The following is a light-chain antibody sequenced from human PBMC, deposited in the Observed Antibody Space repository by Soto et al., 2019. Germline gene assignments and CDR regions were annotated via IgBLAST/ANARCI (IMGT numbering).Light chain of an antibody. CDR1: SSDVGGYNH. CDR2: DVT. J-gene: IGLJ1*01. Sequence: QSALTQPASVSGSPGQSITISCTGTSSDVGGYNHVSWYQQHPGKAPKLMIYDVTNRPSGVSNRFYGSKSGNTASLTISGLQAEDEADYYCSSYAGSSTVFVFGTGTKVTVL. V-gene: IGLV2-14*01. CDR3: SSYAGSSTVFV.